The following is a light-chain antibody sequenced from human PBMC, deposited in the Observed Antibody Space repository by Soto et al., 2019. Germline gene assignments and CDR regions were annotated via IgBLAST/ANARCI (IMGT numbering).Light chain of an antibody. Sequence: DIQMTQSPSTLSASVGDRVTITCRASQSISSWLAWYQQKPGKAPKFLIYKASILESGVPSRFSGSGSGTEFSLTISSLQPDDFATYYCQHYNTYPWTFGQGTKVEIK. CDR3: QHYNTYPWT. V-gene: IGKV1-5*03. CDR1: QSISSW. J-gene: IGKJ1*01. CDR2: KAS.